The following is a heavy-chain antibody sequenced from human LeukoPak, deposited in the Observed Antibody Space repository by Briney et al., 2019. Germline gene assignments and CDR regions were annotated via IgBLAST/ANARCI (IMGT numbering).Heavy chain of an antibody. Sequence: PSETLSLTCTVSGGSISSYYWSWIRQPPGKGLEWIAYIYYSGSTNYNPSLKSRVTISVDTSKNHFSMKLYSVTAADTAVYYCARRTPSGYTDYWGQGTLVSVSS. CDR1: GGSISSYY. CDR3: ARRTPSGYTDY. J-gene: IGHJ4*02. CDR2: IYYSGST. V-gene: IGHV4-59*08. D-gene: IGHD3-22*01.